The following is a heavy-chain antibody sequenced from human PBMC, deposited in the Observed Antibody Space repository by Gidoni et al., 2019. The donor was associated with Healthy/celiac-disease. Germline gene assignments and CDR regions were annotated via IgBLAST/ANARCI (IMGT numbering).Heavy chain of an antibody. D-gene: IGHD6-19*01. V-gene: IGHV3-9*01. CDR3: AKVLSSGWLGNLVFDY. CDR2: ISWNSGSI. Sequence: EVQLVESGRGLVQPGRFLRLSCAASGFTFDDYAMHWVRRAPGKGLEWVSGISWNSGSIGYADSVKGRFTISRDNAKNSLYLQMNSLRAEDTALYYCAKVLSSGWLGNLVFDYWGQGTLVTVSS. CDR1: GFTFDDYA. J-gene: IGHJ4*02.